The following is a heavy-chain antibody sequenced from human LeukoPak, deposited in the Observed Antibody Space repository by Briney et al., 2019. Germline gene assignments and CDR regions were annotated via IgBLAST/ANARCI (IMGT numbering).Heavy chain of an antibody. V-gene: IGHV3-23*01. CDR1: RFTFSNYA. CDR2: ISGSGGST. D-gene: IGHD3-10*01. J-gene: IGHJ4*02. Sequence: PGGSLRLSCAASRFTFSNYAMNWVRQAPGKGLEWVSAISGSGGSTYYVDSVKGRFTISRDNSKNTLYLQMNSLRAEDTAVYYCAKDHRPGTVVDWGQGTLVTVSS. CDR3: AKDHRPGTVVD.